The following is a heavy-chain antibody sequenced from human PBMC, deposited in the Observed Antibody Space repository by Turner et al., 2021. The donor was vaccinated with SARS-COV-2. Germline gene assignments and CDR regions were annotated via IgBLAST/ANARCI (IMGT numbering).Heavy chain of an antibody. CDR1: EFTFSSYG. CDR3: AKDKHPDGMDV. Sequence: VQLVESGGGAVQPGRSLRLSCAASEFTFSSYGMHWVRQAPGKGLEWVAVRSYDGSQKYYADSVKGRFTISRDNSKNTLYLQMNSLRAEDTAVYYCAKDKHPDGMDVWGQGTTVTVSS. CDR2: RSYDGSQK. V-gene: IGHV3-30*18. J-gene: IGHJ6*02.